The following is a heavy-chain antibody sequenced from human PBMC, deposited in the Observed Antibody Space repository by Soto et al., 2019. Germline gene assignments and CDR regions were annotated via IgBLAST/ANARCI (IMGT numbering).Heavy chain of an antibody. D-gene: IGHD5-12*01. CDR1: GGTFSSYA. Sequence: SVKVSCKASGGTFSSYAISWVRQAPGQGLEWMGGIIPIFGTANYAQKFQGRVTITADESTSTAYMELSSLRSEDTAVYYCAREMSGYDNPSYYYGMDFWGQGTTVTVSS. CDR2: IIPIFGTA. J-gene: IGHJ6*02. V-gene: IGHV1-69*13. CDR3: AREMSGYDNPSYYYGMDF.